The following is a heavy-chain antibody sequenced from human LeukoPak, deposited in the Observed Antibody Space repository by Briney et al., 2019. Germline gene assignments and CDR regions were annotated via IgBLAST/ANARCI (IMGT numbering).Heavy chain of an antibody. CDR2: INQDGSEK. D-gene: IGHD3-22*01. CDR1: GFTFRNYW. J-gene: IGHJ3*02. V-gene: IGHV3-7*01. CDR3: PRHSYDSSDYSSSDAFDI. Sequence: GGSLRLSCAASGFTFRNYWMSWVRQAPGKGLEWVANINQDGSEKYYVDSVKGRFTISRDNAKNSLYLQMNSLRAEDTAVYYCPRHSYDSSDYSSSDAFDIWGQGTMVTVSS.